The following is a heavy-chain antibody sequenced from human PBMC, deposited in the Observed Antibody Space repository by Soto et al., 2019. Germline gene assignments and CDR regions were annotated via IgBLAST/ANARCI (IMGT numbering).Heavy chain of an antibody. J-gene: IGHJ4*02. V-gene: IGHV4-38-2*02. Sequence: SETLSLTCSVSGFAISRGYYWSWVRQPPGKGLEWIGSIYPSVSSYHNPSLATRLRLSIDTSKNQFTLNLTSATAADTALYFCAREKVGTTFFDNWGQGIQVTVSS. CDR1: GFAISRGYY. D-gene: IGHD1-1*01. CDR2: IYPSVSS. CDR3: AREKVGTTFFDN.